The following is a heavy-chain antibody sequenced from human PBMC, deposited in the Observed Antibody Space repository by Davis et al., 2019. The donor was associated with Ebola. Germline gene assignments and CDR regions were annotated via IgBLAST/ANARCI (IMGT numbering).Heavy chain of an antibody. CDR3: ARDRDCSGGSCYSGY. Sequence: GESLKISCASSGFTFSSYWMHWVRQAPGQGLVWVSRINSDGSSTSYADSVKGRFTISRDNAKNSLYLQMNSLRDEDTAVYYCARDRDCSGGSCYSGYWGQGTLVTVSS. D-gene: IGHD2-15*01. J-gene: IGHJ4*02. CDR2: INSDGSST. CDR1: GFTFSSYW. V-gene: IGHV3-74*01.